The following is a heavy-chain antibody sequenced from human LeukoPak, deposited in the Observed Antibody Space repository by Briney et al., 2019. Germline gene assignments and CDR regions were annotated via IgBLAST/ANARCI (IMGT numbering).Heavy chain of an antibody. D-gene: IGHD6-6*01. CDR1: GYTFTSYD. CDR2: ISAYNGNT. J-gene: IGHJ4*02. Sequence: GASVKVSCKASGYTFTSYDINWVRQATGQGLEWMGWISAYNGNTNYAQKLQGRVTMTTDTSTSTAYMELRSLRSDDTAVYYCARSGASGSSSTCGDYWGQGTLVTVSS. V-gene: IGHV1-18*01. CDR3: ARSGASGSSSTCGDY.